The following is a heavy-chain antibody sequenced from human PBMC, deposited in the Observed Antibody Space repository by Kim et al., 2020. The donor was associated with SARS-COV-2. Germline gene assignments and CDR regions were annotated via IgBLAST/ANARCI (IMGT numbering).Heavy chain of an antibody. V-gene: IGHV3-9*01. J-gene: IGHJ4*02. D-gene: IGHD2-2*03. CDR3: AKEYGYCSSTSCPFDY. CDR2: ISWNSGSI. CDR1: GFTFGDYA. Sequence: GGSLRLSCAASGFTFGDYAMHWVRQAPGKGLEWVSGISWNSGSIGYADSVKGRFTISRDNAKNSLYLQMNSLRAEDTALYYCAKEYGYCSSTSCPFDYWGQGTLVTVSS.